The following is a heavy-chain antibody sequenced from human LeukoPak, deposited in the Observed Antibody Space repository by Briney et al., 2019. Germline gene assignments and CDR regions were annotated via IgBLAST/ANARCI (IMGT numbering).Heavy chain of an antibody. J-gene: IGHJ3*02. D-gene: IGHD2-15*01. Sequence: GGSLRLSCAASGFTFSSYSMNWVRQAPGKGLEWVSYISSSSSTIYYADSVKGRFTISRDNAKTSLYLQMNSLRAEDTAVYYCATLGYCSGGSCYLGYDAFDIWGQGTMVTVSS. CDR1: GFTFSSYS. V-gene: IGHV3-48*01. CDR2: ISSSSSTI. CDR3: ATLGYCSGGSCYLGYDAFDI.